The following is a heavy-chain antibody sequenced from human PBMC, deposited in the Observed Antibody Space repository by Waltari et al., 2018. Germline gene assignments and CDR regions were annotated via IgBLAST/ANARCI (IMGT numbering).Heavy chain of an antibody. D-gene: IGHD4-17*01. CDR2: INPNSGGT. CDR1: GYTFTGHY. J-gene: IGHJ4*02. V-gene: IGHV1-2*04. CDR3: ARGDMTTVTSLFDY. Sequence: QVQLVQSGAEVKTPGASVKVSCKASGYTFTGHYMPWVRQAPGEGLEWMGWINPNSGGTNYAQKFQGWVTMTRDTSISTAYMELSRLRSDDTAVYYCARGDMTTVTSLFDYWGQGTLVTVSS.